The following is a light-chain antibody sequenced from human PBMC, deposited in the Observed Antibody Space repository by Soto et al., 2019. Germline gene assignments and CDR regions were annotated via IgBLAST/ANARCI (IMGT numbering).Light chain of an antibody. J-gene: IGLJ1*01. Sequence: QSVLTQPPSASGSPGQSVAISCTGTSSDVGGYNYVSWYQQHPGKAPKLMIYEVNKRPSGVPDRFSGSKSGNTASLTVSGLQAEDEADYYCSSYAGSSNVFGTGPKVTL. CDR2: EVN. CDR3: SSYAGSSNV. V-gene: IGLV2-8*01. CDR1: SSDVGGYNY.